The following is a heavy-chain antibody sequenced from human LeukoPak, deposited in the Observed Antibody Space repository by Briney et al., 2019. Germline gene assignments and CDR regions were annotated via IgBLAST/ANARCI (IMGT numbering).Heavy chain of an antibody. CDR1: GGSISSYY. J-gene: IGHJ5*02. V-gene: IGHV4-4*07. D-gene: IGHD1-1*01. CDR2: IYTSGSP. Sequence: SETPSLTCTVSGGSISSYYWSWIRQPAEEGRKWSGRIYTSGSPNYNPALKSRVTMSVDTSQNQFSLKLSSVTAADTAVYYCARAPGDGNYFAPWGQGTLVTVSS. CDR3: ARAPGDGNYFAP.